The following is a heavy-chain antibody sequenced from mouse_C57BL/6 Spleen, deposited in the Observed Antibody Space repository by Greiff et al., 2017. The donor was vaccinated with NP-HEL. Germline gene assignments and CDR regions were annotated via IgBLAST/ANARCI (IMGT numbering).Heavy chain of an antibody. J-gene: IGHJ1*03. CDR1: GYTFTSYW. CDR3: GRWQRGDWYFDV. CDR2: IDPSDSYT. V-gene: IGHV1-69*01. Sequence: QVQLQQPGAELVMPGASVKLSCKASGYTFTSYWMHWVKQRPGQGLEWIGEIDPSDSYTNYNQKFKGKSTLTVDKSSSTAYMQLSSLTSEDSAVYYCGRWQRGDWYFDVWGTGTTVTVSS.